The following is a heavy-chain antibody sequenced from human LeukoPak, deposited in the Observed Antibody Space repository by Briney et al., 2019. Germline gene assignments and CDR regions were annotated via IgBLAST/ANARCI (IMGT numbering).Heavy chain of an antibody. D-gene: IGHD3-10*01. Sequence: SETLSLTCTVSGGSISSYYWSWIRQPPGKGLEWIGYIYYSGSTNYNPPLKSRVTISVDTSKNQFSLKLSSVTAADTAVYYCASALISDYMDVWGKGTTVTVSS. V-gene: IGHV4-59*08. CDR3: ASALISDYMDV. J-gene: IGHJ6*03. CDR1: GGSISSYY. CDR2: IYYSGST.